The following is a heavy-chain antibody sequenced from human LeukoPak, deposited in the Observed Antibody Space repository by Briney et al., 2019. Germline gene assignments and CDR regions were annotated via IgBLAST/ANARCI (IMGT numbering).Heavy chain of an antibody. D-gene: IGHD2-8*01. CDR2: ISGSAGST. Sequence: GGALRLSCAASGVIFSSYAMSWGRQAPGKRLEWVSTISGSAGSTYYADSVKGRFTISRDNSKNTVYLQMNSLRAEDTAVYYCAKARSCINDVCNGDFDYWGQGTLVTVSS. V-gene: IGHV3-23*01. CDR3: AKARSCINDVCNGDFDY. CDR1: GVIFSSYA. J-gene: IGHJ4*02.